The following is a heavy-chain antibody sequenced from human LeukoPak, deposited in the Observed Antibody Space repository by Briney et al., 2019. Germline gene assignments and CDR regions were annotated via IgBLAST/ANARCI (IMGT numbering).Heavy chain of an antibody. D-gene: IGHD3-22*01. CDR2: INHSGST. J-gene: IGHJ4*02. V-gene: IGHV4-34*01. CDR3: ARGFGDSTPYNYYFDY. CDR1: GGSFSGYY. Sequence: PSETLSLTCAVYGGSFSGYYWSWIRQPPGKGLEWIGEINHSGSTNYNPSLKSRVTISVDTSKNQFSLKLSSVTAADTAVYYCARGFGDSTPYNYYFDYWGQGTLVTVSS.